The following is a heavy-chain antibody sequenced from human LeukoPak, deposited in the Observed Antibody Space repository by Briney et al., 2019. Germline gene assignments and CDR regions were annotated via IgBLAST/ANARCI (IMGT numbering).Heavy chain of an antibody. V-gene: IGHV3-23*01. CDR1: GFTFSSYA. CDR3: ARDSRREWELLRSGIDY. Sequence: PGGSLRLSCAASGFTFSSYAMSWVRQAPGKGLEWVSAISGSGGSTYYADSVKGRFTISRDNSKNTLYLQMNSLRAEDTAVYYCARDSRREWELLRSGIDYWGQGTLVTVSS. D-gene: IGHD1-26*01. CDR2: ISGSGGST. J-gene: IGHJ4*02.